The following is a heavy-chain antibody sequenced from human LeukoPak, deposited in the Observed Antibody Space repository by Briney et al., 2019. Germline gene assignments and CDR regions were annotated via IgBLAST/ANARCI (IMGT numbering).Heavy chain of an antibody. CDR2: INSDGSST. J-gene: IGHJ4*02. Sequence: GGSLRLSCAASGFTFSSYWMHWVRQAPGKGLVEVSRINSDGSSTSYADSVKGRFTISRDNAKNTLYLQMNSLRAEDTAVYYCARETSGYFDYWGQGTLVTVSS. V-gene: IGHV3-74*01. CDR1: GFTFSSYW. D-gene: IGHD3-22*01. CDR3: ARETSGYFDY.